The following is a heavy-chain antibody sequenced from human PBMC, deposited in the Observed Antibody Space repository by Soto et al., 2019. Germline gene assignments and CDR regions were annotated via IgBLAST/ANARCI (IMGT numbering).Heavy chain of an antibody. CDR3: ARVQLYYDSSGPFDY. J-gene: IGHJ4*02. CDR1: GYTFTGYY. Sequence: ASVKVSCKASGYTFTGYYMHWVRQAPGQGLEWMGWINPNSGGTNYAQKFQGRVTMTRDTSISTAYMELSRLRSDDTAVYYCARVQLYYDSSGPFDYRGQGHLVIVSS. D-gene: IGHD3-22*01. CDR2: INPNSGGT. V-gene: IGHV1-2*02.